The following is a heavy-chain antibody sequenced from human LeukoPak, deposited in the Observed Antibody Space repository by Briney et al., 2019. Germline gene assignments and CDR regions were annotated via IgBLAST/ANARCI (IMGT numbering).Heavy chain of an antibody. J-gene: IGHJ4*02. Sequence: ASVKVSCKASGYTLTSYDINWVRQAPGQGLEWMGWINPNSGGTNYAQKFQGRVTMTRDTSISTAYMELSRLRSDDTAVYYCARVGRRAAYLGYWGQGTLVTVS. CDR3: ARVGRRAAYLGY. CDR2: INPNSGGT. V-gene: IGHV1-2*02. D-gene: IGHD2-15*01. CDR1: GYTLTSYD.